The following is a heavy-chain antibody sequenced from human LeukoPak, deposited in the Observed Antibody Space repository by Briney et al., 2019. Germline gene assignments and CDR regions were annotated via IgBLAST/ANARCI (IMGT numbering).Heavy chain of an antibody. Sequence: ASVKVSCKASGYTFISYYMHWVRQAPGQGLEWMGIMNPSGGSISYAQKFQGRFTMTRDTSTSTVYMELSSLRSEDTAVYYCARSSGSGSYRLEYFQHLGQGTLVTVSS. D-gene: IGHD3-10*01. CDR3: ARSSGSGSYRLEYFQH. CDR1: GYTFISYY. V-gene: IGHV1-46*01. J-gene: IGHJ1*01. CDR2: MNPSGGSI.